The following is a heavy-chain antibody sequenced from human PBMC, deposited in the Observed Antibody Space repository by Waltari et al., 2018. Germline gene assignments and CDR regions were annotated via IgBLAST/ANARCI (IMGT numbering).Heavy chain of an antibody. CDR2: IKSKDDGGTA. D-gene: IGHD5-12*01. Sequence: EVQLVESGGDLIKPGGSLRPACAASGLNFRTAWLTWVRQAPGKGLEWVGRIKSKDDGGTADYAAPVKGRFTISRNDSKQTLYLYMNNLETEDTGVYYCTTPRGFSGYDSNFDYWGQGTLVTV. CDR1: GLNFRTAW. CDR3: TTPRGFSGYDSNFDY. V-gene: IGHV3-15*01. J-gene: IGHJ4*02.